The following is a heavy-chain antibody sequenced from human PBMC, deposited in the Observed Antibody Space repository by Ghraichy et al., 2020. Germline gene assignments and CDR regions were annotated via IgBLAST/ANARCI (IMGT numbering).Heavy chain of an antibody. CDR1: GFTFGSNW. Sequence: GGSLRLSCAASGFTFGSNWMNWVRQAPGKGLEWVGTIKQDGSEQYYVGSVKGRFSISRDNAKNSLYLQMNSLRDEDTAVYYCARAVHRVGPYLDYGGQVTLVTVSP. CDR3: ARAVHRVGPYLDY. V-gene: IGHV3-7*01. CDR2: IKQDGSEQ. D-gene: IGHD1-26*01. J-gene: IGHJ4*02.